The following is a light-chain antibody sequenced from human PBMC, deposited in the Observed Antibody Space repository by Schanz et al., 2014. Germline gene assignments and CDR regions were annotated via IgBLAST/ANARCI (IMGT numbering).Light chain of an antibody. CDR3: AAWDDSLGAHVV. CDR2: DNN. CDR1: SSDIGSNS. V-gene: IGLV1-44*01. J-gene: IGLJ2*01. Sequence: QSVLTQPPSASGTPGQRVTISCSGSSSDIGSNSVNWYQQLPGTAPKLLIYDNNQRPSGVPDRFSGSKSGTSASLAITGLQSEDEADYYCAAWDDSLGAHVVFGGGTKLTVL.